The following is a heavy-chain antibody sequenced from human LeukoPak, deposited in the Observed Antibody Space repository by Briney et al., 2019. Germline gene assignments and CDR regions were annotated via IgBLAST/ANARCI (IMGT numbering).Heavy chain of an antibody. CDR2: ISSNGATT. CDR3: ARDFYSSGWHYFDY. D-gene: IGHD6-19*01. CDR1: GFTFNRFY. J-gene: IGHJ4*02. V-gene: IGHV3-64*04. Sequence: PGGSLRLSCSASGFTFNRFYLHWVRQAPGKGLEFVSHISSNGATTYYADSVKGRFTISRDNSKNTLYLQMNSLRAEDTAVYYCARDFYSSGWHYFDYWGQGTLVTVSS.